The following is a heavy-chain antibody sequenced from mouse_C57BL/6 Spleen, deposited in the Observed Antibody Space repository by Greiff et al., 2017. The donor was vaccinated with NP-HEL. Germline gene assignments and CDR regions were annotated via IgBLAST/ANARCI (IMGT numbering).Heavy chain of an antibody. CDR3: AKKTPSWDAMDY. J-gene: IGHJ4*01. V-gene: IGHV2-5*01. CDR1: GFSLTSYG. Sequence: VQVVESGPGLVQPSQSLSITCTVSGFSLTSYGVHWVRQSPGKGLEWLGVIWRGGSTDYNAAFMSRLSITKDNSKSQVFFKMNSLQADDTAIYYCAKKTPSWDAMDYWGQGTSVTVSS. D-gene: IGHD4-1*01. CDR2: IWRGGST.